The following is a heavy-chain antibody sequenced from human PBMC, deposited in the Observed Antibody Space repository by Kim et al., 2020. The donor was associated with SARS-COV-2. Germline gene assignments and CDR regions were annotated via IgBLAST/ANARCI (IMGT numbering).Heavy chain of an antibody. D-gene: IGHD3-22*01. CDR3: ARSYYYASSGYFIGYGDFQP. CDR1: GFTFSDYY. V-gene: IGHV3-11*01. J-gene: IGHJ1*01. CDR2: ISSSGSTI. Sequence: GGSLRLSCAASGFTFSDYYMSWIRQAPGKGLEWVSYISSSGSTIYYADSVKGRFTISRDNAKNSLYLQMNSLRAEDTAVYYCARSYYYASSGYFIGYGDFQPWGQGTVAT.